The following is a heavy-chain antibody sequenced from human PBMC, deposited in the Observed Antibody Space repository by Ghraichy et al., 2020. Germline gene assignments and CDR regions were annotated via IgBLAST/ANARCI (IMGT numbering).Heavy chain of an antibody. J-gene: IGHJ6*02. CDR1: GFTFSSYS. CDR2: ISSSVTTI. V-gene: IGHV3-48*01. Sequence: GVLNISCAASGFTFSSYSMNWVRQAPGKGLEWVSYISSSVTTIFYPDSVRGRFTISRDNAKNSLYLQMNNLRAEDTAVYYCARGAGSASWELYGMDVWGQGTTITVSS. CDR3: ARGAGSASWELYGMDV. D-gene: IGHD2-2*01.